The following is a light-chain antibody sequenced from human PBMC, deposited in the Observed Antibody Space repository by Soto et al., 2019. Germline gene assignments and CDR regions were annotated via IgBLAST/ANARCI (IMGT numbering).Light chain of an antibody. CDR3: QHYGTSLYT. CDR1: QSVSSNY. Sequence: EIVLTQSPGTLSLSPGERATLSCRASQSVSSNYLAWYQQRPGQAPRLLIYGASSRATGIPDRFRGSGSETDFTLTINRLAPEDFAVYYCQHYGTSLYTFGQGTKLEIK. CDR2: GAS. V-gene: IGKV3-20*01. J-gene: IGKJ2*01.